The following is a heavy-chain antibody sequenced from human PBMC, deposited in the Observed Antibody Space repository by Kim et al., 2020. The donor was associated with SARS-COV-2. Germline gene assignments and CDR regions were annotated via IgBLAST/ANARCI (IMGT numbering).Heavy chain of an antibody. Sequence: ASVKVSCKASGYTFTSYGISWVRQAPGQGLEWMGWISAYNGNTNYAQKLQGRVTMTTDTSTSTAYMELRSLRSDDTAVYYCARGTYCSSTSCYGRGFDYYGMEVWGQGTTVTVSS. V-gene: IGHV1-18*01. D-gene: IGHD2-2*01. CDR3: ARGTYCSSTSCYGRGFDYYGMEV. CDR1: GYTFTSYG. J-gene: IGHJ6*02. CDR2: ISAYNGNT.